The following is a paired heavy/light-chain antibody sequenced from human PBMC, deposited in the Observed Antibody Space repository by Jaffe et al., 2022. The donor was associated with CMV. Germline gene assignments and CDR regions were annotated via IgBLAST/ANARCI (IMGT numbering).Light chain of an antibody. J-gene: IGLJ2*01. CDR3: SSYAGSNRVG. Sequence: QSALTQPPSASGSPGQSVTISCTGTSSDVGGYDYVSWYQQHPGKAPKLLIFEVSKRPSGVPDRFSGSKSGNTASLTVSGLQPEDEADYYCSSYAGSNRVGFGGGTTLTVL. CDR2: EVS. V-gene: IGLV2-8*01. CDR1: SSDVGGYDY.
Heavy chain of an antibody. CDR2: IDGSGGST. Sequence: EVQLLESGGGLVQPGGSLRLSCAASGFTLSNYVMNWVRQAPGKGLEWVSGIDGSGGSTYYADSVKGRFTVSRDNSRNTLYLQVTSLRAEDTAVYYCAKDFGYYGSGSYHRSAFDYWGQGTLVIVSS. CDR3: AKDFGYYGSGSYHRSAFDY. J-gene: IGHJ4*02. V-gene: IGHV3-23*01. CDR1: GFTLSNYV. D-gene: IGHD3-10*01.